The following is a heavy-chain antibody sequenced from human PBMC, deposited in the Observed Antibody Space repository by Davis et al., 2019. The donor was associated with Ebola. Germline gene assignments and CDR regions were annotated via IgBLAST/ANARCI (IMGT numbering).Heavy chain of an antibody. D-gene: IGHD2-15*01. CDR2: ISGSGGST. V-gene: IGHV3-23*01. J-gene: IGHJ6*02. CDR3: ARARGCSGGSCYSGSRFYGMDV. Sequence: PGGSLRLSCAASGFTFSDYYMSWIRQAPGKGLGWVSAISGSGGSTYYADSVKGRFTISRDNSKNTLYLQMNSLRAEDTAVYYCARARGCSGGSCYSGSRFYGMDVWGQGTTVTVSS. CDR1: GFTFSDYY.